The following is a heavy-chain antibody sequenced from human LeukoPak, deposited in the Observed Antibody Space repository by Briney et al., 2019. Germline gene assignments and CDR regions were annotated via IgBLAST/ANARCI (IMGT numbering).Heavy chain of an antibody. CDR1: GFPFSVYE. V-gene: IGHV3-48*03. J-gene: IGHJ4*02. CDR2: IGSSGTTI. Sequence: GGSLRLSCAVSGFPFSVYEMNWVRQAPGKGLEWVSNIGSSGTTIYYADSVRGRFSISRDDAKTSLYLQMNSLRVEDTAVYYCALLAVASDFDYWGQGALVTVSS. CDR3: ALLAVASDFDY. D-gene: IGHD6-19*01.